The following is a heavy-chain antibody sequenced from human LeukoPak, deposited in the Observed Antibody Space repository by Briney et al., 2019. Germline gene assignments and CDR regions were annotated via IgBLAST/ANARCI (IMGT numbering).Heavy chain of an antibody. CDR2: IKPDGSER. CDR1: GVSFRGHW. CDR3: ARERWTASGYYFDY. D-gene: IGHD6-13*01. J-gene: IGHJ4*02. V-gene: IGHV3-7*01. Sequence: GGSLRLSCAASGVSFRGHWMSWVRQAPGTGLEWLANIKPDGSERRYVDSVKGRFTISRDDAKNSVYLEMNSLRVEDMAVYYCARERWTASGYYFDYWGQGTLVTVSS.